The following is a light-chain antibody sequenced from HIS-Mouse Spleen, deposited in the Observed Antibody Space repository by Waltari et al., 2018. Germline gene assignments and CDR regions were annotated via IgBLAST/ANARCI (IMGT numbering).Light chain of an antibody. J-gene: IGLJ3*02. Sequence: QSALTQPASVSGSPGQSITISCTGTSSDVGRYNLVSWYQQHPGKAPKLMIYEGSKRPPGVSNRFSGSKSGNTASLTISGLQAEDEADYYCCSYAGSSTYWVFGGGTKLTVL. CDR3: CSYAGSSTYWV. CDR1: SSDVGRYNL. CDR2: EGS. V-gene: IGLV2-23*01.